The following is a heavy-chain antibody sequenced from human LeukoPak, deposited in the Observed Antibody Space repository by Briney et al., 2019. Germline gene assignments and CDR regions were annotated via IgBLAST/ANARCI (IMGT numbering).Heavy chain of an antibody. J-gene: IGHJ4*02. D-gene: IGHD5-18*01. Sequence: LPGGSLRLSCAASGFTFDDYAMHWVRKAPGKGLEWVSLISWDGGSTYYADSVKGRFTIFRDNSKNSLYLQMNSLRAEDTALYYCAKDINPGYSYGPDYWGQGTLVTVSS. V-gene: IGHV3-43D*04. CDR2: ISWDGGST. CDR1: GFTFDDYA. CDR3: AKDINPGYSYGPDY.